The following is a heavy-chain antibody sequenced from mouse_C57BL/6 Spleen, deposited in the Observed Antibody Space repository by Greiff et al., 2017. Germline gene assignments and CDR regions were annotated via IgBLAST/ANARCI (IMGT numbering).Heavy chain of an antibody. D-gene: IGHD1-1*01. Sequence: EVKLVESGPGMVKPSQSLSLTCTVTGYSITSGYDWHWIRHFPGNKLEWMGYISYSGSTNYNPSLKSRISITHDTSKNHFVLKLNSVTTEDTATXYCARGGLYYGKAWCAYWGQGTLVTVSA. CDR3: ARGGLYYGKAWCAY. CDR1: GYSITSGYD. CDR2: ISYSGST. V-gene: IGHV3-1*01. J-gene: IGHJ3*01.